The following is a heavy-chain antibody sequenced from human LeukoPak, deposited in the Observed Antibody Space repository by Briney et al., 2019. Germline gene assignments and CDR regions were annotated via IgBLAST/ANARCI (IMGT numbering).Heavy chain of an antibody. CDR2: MYPGDSDT. CDR3: ARRDGYNMGAFDI. J-gene: IGHJ3*02. Sequence: GESLKISCSGSGYSFSTYWVGWVRQMPGQGLEWMGIMYPGDSDTRYSPSFQGQFTISADKSISTAYLQWSSLKASDTAIYYCARRDGYNMGAFDIWGQGTMVTVSS. V-gene: IGHV5-51*01. D-gene: IGHD5-24*01. CDR1: GYSFSTYW.